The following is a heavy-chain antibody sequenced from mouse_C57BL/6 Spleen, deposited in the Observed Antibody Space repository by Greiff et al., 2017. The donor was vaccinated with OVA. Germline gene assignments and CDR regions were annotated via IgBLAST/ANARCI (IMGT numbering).Heavy chain of an antibody. J-gene: IGHJ3*01. CDR1: GYTFTDYY. CDR2: INPNNGGT. Sequence: EVQLQQSGPELVKPGASVKISCKASGYTFTDYYMNWVKQSHGKSLEWIGDINPNNGGTSYNQKFKGKATLTVDKSSSTAYMELRSLTSEDSAVYYCAREFYSNWAYWGQGTLVTVSA. CDR3: AREFYSNWAY. V-gene: IGHV1-26*01. D-gene: IGHD2-5*01.